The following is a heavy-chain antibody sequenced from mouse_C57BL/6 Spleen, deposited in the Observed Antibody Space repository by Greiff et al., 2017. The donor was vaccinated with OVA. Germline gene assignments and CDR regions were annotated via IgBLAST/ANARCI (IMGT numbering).Heavy chain of an antibody. CDR2: IDPNSGGT. CDR3: ASLYYGSSHDY. CDR1: GYTFTSYW. J-gene: IGHJ2*01. D-gene: IGHD1-1*01. V-gene: IGHV1-62-3*01. Sequence: QVQLQQPGAELVKPGASVKLSCTASGYTFTSYWMHWVKQRPGRGLEWIGRIDPNSGGTKYNGKFKGKATLTADKSYSTAYMQLSSLTSEDSAVYFCASLYYGSSHDYWGQGTTLTVSS.